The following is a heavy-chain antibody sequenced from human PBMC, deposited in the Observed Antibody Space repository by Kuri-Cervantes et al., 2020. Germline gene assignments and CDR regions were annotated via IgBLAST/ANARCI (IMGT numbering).Heavy chain of an antibody. J-gene: IGHJ5*02. V-gene: IGHV4-39*07. Sequence: ESLKISCTVSGGSISSSSYYWGWIRQPPGKGLEWIGSIYYSGSTYYNPSLKSRLTISVDKSKNQFSLKLTSVTAADTAVYYCARDYYGSDSYIGIWFDPWGQGTLVTVSS. D-gene: IGHD3-10*01. CDR3: ARDYYGSDSYIGIWFDP. CDR2: IYYSGST. CDR1: GGSISSSSYY.